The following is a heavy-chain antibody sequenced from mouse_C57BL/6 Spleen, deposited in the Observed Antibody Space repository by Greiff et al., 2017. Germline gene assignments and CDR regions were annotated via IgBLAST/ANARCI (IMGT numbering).Heavy chain of an antibody. J-gene: IGHJ3*01. CDR3: ARSDGYWFAY. CDR1: GYTFTNYW. V-gene: IGHV1-63*01. CDR2: IYPGGGYT. Sequence: QVQLQQSGAELVRPGTSVKMSCKASGYTFTNYWIGWAKQRPGHGLEWIGDIYPGGGYTNYNEKFKGKATLTADKSSSTAYMQCSSLTSEDSANYYCARSDGYWFAYWGQGTLVTVSA. D-gene: IGHD2-3*01.